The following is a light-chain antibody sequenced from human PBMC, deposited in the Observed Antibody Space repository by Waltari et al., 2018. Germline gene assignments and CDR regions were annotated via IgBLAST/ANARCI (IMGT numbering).Light chain of an antibody. J-gene: IGLJ2*01. CDR3: QSYDRSLSVV. CDR2: GNN. V-gene: IGLV1-40*01. Sequence: QSALTQPPSVSGAPGQRVTISCTGSGSNIGAGYDVHWYQQFPGTVPKLLLSGNNNRPSGVPDRFSASKTGTSASLAITGLQAEDEADYYCQSYDRSLSVVFGGGIKLTVL. CDR1: GSNIGAGYD.